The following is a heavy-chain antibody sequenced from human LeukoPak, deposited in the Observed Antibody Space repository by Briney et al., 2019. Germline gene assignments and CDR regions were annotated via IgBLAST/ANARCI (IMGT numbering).Heavy chain of an antibody. CDR3: ATGYDSSGYYSFGY. CDR1: GFTFSSYA. Sequence: PGGSLRLSCAASGFTFSSYAMHWVRQAPGKGLEWVAVISYDGSNKYYADSVKGRFTISRDNSKNTLYLQMNSLRAEDTAVYYCATGYDSSGYYSFGYWGQGTLVTVSS. J-gene: IGHJ4*02. CDR2: ISYDGSNK. V-gene: IGHV3-30-3*01. D-gene: IGHD3-22*01.